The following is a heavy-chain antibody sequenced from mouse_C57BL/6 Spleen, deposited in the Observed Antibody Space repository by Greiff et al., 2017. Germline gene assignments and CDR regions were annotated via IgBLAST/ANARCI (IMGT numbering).Heavy chain of an antibody. Sequence: VQLQQSGAELVRPGASVTLSCKASGYTFTDYEMHWVKQTPVHGLEWIGAIDPETGGTAYNQKFKGKAILTADKSSSTAYMELRSLTSEDAAVYYCTRSSQSGDYCDYWGQGTTLTVSS. CDR1: GYTFTDYE. J-gene: IGHJ2*01. CDR2: IDPETGGT. D-gene: IGHD1-3*01. V-gene: IGHV1-15*01. CDR3: TRSSQSGDYCDY.